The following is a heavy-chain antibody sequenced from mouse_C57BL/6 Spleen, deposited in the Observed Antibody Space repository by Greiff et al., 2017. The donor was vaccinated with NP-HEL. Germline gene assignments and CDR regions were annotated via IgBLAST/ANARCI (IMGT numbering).Heavy chain of an antibody. D-gene: IGHD4-1*01. CDR2: ISDGGSYT. V-gene: IGHV5-4*01. CDR1: GFTFSSYA. Sequence: EVQRVESGGGLVKPGGSLKLSCAASGFTFSSYAMSWVRQTPEKRLEWVATISDGGSYTYYPDNVKGRFTISRDNAKNNLYLQMSHLKSEDTAMYYCARERGTGPFDYWGQGTTLTVSS. CDR3: ARERGTGPFDY. J-gene: IGHJ2*01.